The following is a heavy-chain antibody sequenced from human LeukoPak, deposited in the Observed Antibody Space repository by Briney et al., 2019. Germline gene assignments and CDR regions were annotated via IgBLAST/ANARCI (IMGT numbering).Heavy chain of an antibody. CDR1: GYSFTSYW. CDR3: ARHGIQLWVDY. V-gene: IGHV5-51*01. CDR2: IYPGDSDT. Sequence: GESPKISCKGSGYSFTSYWIGWVRQMPGKGPEWVGIIYPGDSDTRYSPSFQGQVTISADKSISTAYLQWSSLKASDTAMYYCARHGIQLWVDYWGQGTLVTVSS. D-gene: IGHD5-18*01. J-gene: IGHJ4*02.